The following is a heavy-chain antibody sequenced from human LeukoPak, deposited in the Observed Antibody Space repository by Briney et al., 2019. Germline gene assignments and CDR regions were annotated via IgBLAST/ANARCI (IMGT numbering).Heavy chain of an antibody. CDR2: ISGSGGSA. J-gene: IGHJ4*02. D-gene: IGHD3-22*01. Sequence: PGGSLRLSCADSGFTFSSYAMSWVRQAPGKGLEWVSAISGSGGSAYYADSVKGRFTISRDNSKNTLYLQMNSLRAEDTAVYYCAEPEGGYYDIRPDWGQGTLVTVSS. CDR3: AEPEGGYYDIRPD. CDR1: GFTFSSYA. V-gene: IGHV3-23*01.